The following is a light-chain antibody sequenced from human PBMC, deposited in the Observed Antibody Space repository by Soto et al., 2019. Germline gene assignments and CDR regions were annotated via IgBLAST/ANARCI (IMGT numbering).Light chain of an antibody. CDR1: QSISSW. V-gene: IGKV1-5*01. J-gene: IGKJ1*01. CDR2: DAS. CDR3: QQYNTYSGT. Sequence: DIQMTQSPSTLSASVGDRVTITCRASQSISSWLAWYQQRPGKAPKLLIYDASSLEGGVPSRFSGSGSGTEFTLTISSLQPDDFAIYYCQQYNTYSGTFGQETKVEI.